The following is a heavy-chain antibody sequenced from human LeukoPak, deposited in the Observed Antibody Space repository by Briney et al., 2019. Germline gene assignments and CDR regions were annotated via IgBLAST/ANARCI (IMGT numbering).Heavy chain of an antibody. V-gene: IGHV3-7*01. D-gene: IGHD1-26*01. CDR2: INQNGNEK. CDR1: GFIFRSYW. J-gene: IGHJ4*02. CDR3: ARDPAHSGSYPPDY. Sequence: GGSLRLSCAASGFIFRSYWMGWVRQAPGKGLEWVASINQNGNEKYYVGSVKGRFTISRDNAKNSLSLQMNSLRAEDTAVYYCARDPAHSGSYPPDYWGQGTLVTVSS.